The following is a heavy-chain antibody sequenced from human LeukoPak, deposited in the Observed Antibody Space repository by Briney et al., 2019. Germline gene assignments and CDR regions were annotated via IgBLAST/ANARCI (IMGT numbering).Heavy chain of an antibody. J-gene: IGHJ4*02. CDR3: ATSYYDFWSGSN. Sequence: GRSLRLSCAASGFTFSSYAMHWVRQAPGKGLEWVAVISYDGSNKYYADSVKGRFTISRDNSKNTLYLQVNSLRAEDTAVYYCATSYYDFWSGSNWGQGTLVTVSS. D-gene: IGHD3-3*01. V-gene: IGHV3-30-3*01. CDR1: GFTFSSYA. CDR2: ISYDGSNK.